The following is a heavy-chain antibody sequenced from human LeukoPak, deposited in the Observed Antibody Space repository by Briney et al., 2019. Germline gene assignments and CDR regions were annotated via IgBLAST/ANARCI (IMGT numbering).Heavy chain of an antibody. Sequence: QPGRSLRLSCAASGFTFSSYGMHWVRQAPGKGLEWVAVIWYDGSNKYYADSVKGRFTISRDNSKNTLYLQMNSLRAEDTAVYYCARDDYYDSSCYYNSIDHWGQGTLVTVSS. D-gene: IGHD3-22*01. CDR3: ARDDYYDSSCYYNSIDH. CDR1: GFTFSSYG. V-gene: IGHV3-33*01. J-gene: IGHJ4*02. CDR2: IWYDGSNK.